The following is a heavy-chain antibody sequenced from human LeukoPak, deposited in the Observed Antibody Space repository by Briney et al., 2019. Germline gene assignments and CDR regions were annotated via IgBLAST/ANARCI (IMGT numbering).Heavy chain of an antibody. J-gene: IGHJ6*02. CDR1: GFSFSSYW. V-gene: IGHV3-7*01. CDR3: ARYCGGDCYGMDV. D-gene: IGHD2-21*01. CDR2: INQDGSEK. Sequence: PGGSLRLSCAASGFSFSSYWMSWVRQASGKGLEWVANINQDGSEKTYVDSVKGRFTISRDNAKKLLYLQMNSLRAEDTAMYYCARYCGGDCYGMDVWGQGTTVTVSS.